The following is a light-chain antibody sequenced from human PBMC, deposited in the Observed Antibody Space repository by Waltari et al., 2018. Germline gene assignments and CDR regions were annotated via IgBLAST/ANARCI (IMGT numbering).Light chain of an antibody. Sequence: CRASQSVSRAVAWYQQKPGQAPRLLIYGASTRATGIPDRFSGSGSGTDFSLTISRLEPDDFAVYYCQHYLRLPVTFGQGTTVEI. CDR3: QHYLRLPVT. CDR1: QSVSRAV. J-gene: IGKJ1*01. CDR2: GAS. V-gene: IGKV3-20*01.